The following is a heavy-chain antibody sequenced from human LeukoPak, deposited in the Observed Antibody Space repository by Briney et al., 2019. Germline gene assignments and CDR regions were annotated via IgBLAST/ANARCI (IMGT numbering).Heavy chain of an antibody. J-gene: IGHJ4*02. D-gene: IGHD2-21*01. Sequence: PGGSLRLSCAASGFTFSDYRMSWVRQAPGKGLEWVANIKQDGNEKYYVDAVKGRFTVSRDNAKNSLYLQLNSLRAEDTALYYCATHNDWRYDYWDQGTLVTVSS. CDR2: IKQDGNEK. CDR1: GFTFSDYR. V-gene: IGHV3-7*01. CDR3: ATHNDWRYDY.